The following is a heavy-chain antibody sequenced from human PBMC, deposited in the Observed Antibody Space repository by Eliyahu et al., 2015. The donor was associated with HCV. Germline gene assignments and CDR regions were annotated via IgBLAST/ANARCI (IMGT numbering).Heavy chain of an antibody. CDR3: ARDGSAPGIYFDY. V-gene: IGHV3-7*01. D-gene: IGHD6-13*01. CDR2: IKQDGTEK. CDR1: GFXFSSHW. Sequence: EVQLVESGGGLVQPGGSLRLSCXAXGFXFSSHWMSWVRQAPGKGLEWVANIKQDGTEKYYVDSAKGRFTISRDNAKNSLYLEMNSLRAEDTAVYYCARDGSAPGIYFDYWGQGNLVTVSS. J-gene: IGHJ4*02.